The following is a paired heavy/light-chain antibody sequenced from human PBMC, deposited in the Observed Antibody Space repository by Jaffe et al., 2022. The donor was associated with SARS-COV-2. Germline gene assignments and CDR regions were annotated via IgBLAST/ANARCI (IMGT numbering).Heavy chain of an antibody. D-gene: IGHD3-3*01. CDR1: GGSFSGYY. CDR2: INHFGGT. V-gene: IGHV4-34*01. CDR3: ARGLGYYDFWSGYYGASYGMDV. Sequence: QVQLKQWGAGLLKPSETLSLTCAVYGGSFSGYYWSWIRQPPGKGLEWIGEINHFGGTNYNPSLKSRVTISVDTSKNQFSLKLTSVTAADTAVYYCARGLGYYDFWSGYYGASYGMDVWSQGTTVTVSS. J-gene: IGHJ6*02.
Light chain of an antibody. CDR2: EVN. J-gene: IGLJ2*01. Sequence: QSALTQPPSASGSPGQSVTISCTGTSSDVGGYNYVSWYQQHPGKAPKLMIYEVNKRPSGVPDRFSGSKSGNTASLTVSGLQAEDEADYYCSSYAGSNNFVVFGGGTKLTVL. CDR3: SSYAGSNNFVV. CDR1: SSDVGGYNY. V-gene: IGLV2-8*01.